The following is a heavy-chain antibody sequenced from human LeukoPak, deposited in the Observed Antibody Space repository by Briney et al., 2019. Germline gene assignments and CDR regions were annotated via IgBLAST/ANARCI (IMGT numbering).Heavy chain of an antibody. Sequence: GGSLSLSCAAFGFTFSIYAMSWVRQAPGKGLEWVSAISGSGSSTYYADSVKGRFTISRDNSKNTLYLQMNRLRAEDTAVYYCAKGGLIAVAGFYWGQGTMVTVSS. CDR3: AKGGLIAVAGFY. CDR1: GFTFSIYA. J-gene: IGHJ3*01. CDR2: ISGSGSST. D-gene: IGHD6-19*01. V-gene: IGHV3-23*01.